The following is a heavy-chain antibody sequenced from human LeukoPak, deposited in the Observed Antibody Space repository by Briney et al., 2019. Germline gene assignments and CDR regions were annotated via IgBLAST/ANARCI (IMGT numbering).Heavy chain of an antibody. D-gene: IGHD5-18*01. Sequence: GASVKVSCKASGYTLTGYYMHWVRQAPGQGLEWMGWINPNSGGTNYAQKFQGRVTMTRDTSISTAYMELSRLRSDDTAVYYCARAEGIQLWLLYFDYWGQGTLVTVSS. CDR1: GYTLTGYY. J-gene: IGHJ4*02. CDR2: INPNSGGT. CDR3: ARAEGIQLWLLYFDY. V-gene: IGHV1-2*02.